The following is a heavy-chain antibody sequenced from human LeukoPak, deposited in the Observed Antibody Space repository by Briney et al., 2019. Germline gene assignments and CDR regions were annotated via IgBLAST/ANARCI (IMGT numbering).Heavy chain of an antibody. V-gene: IGHV1-2*02. Sequence: ASVKVSCKASGYTFTGYYMHWVRQAPGQGLEWMGWINPNSGGTNYAQKFQGRVTMTRDTSISTAYMELSRLRSDDAAVYYCARDSYYDSSGYYSSEYFQHWGQGTLVTVSS. CDR1: GYTFTGYY. CDR3: ARDSYYDSSGYYSSEYFQH. J-gene: IGHJ1*01. CDR2: INPNSGGT. D-gene: IGHD3-22*01.